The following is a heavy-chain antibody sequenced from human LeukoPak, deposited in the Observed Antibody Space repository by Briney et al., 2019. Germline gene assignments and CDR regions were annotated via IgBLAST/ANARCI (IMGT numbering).Heavy chain of an antibody. D-gene: IGHD5-12*01. V-gene: IGHV3-74*01. J-gene: IGHJ4*02. CDR2: INSDGSIT. CDR1: GFTFSSYW. Sequence: PGGSLRLSCAASGFTFSSYWMHWVRQAPAKGLMWVSRINSDGSITNYADSVKGRFTISRDNVKNTLYLQMNSLRAEDTAVYYCARVRATFSPHFDNWGQGTLVTVSS. CDR3: ARVRATFSPHFDN.